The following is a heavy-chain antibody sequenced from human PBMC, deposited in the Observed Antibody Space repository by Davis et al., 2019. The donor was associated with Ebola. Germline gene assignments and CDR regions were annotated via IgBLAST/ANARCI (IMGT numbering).Heavy chain of an antibody. V-gene: IGHV3-7*01. CDR2: IKQDGSEK. CDR1: GFTFSSYW. J-gene: IGHJ4*02. CDR3: VGSDYAY. D-gene: IGHD4-17*01. Sequence: GESLKISCAASGFTFSSYWMSWVRQAPGKGLEWVANIKQDGSEKYYVDSVKGRFTISRDNAKNSLYLQMNSLRAEDTAVYYCVGSDYAYWGQGTLVTVSS.